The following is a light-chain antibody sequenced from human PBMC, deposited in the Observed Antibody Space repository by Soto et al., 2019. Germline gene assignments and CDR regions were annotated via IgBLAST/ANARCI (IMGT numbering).Light chain of an antibody. J-gene: IGKJ2*01. V-gene: IGKV1-5*03. CDR1: QSISSW. Sequence: DIQMTQSPSTLSASVGDRVTITCRASQSISSWLAWYQQKPGKAPKILIYKASSLESGVPSRFSGSGSGTEFTLNISSLQPDDFATYYCQQYNSYPSTFGQGTKLEIK. CDR3: QQYNSYPST. CDR2: KAS.